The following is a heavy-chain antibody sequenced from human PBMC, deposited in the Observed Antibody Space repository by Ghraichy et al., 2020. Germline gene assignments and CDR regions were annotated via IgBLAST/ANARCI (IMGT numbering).Heavy chain of an antibody. Sequence: GGSLRLSCTASGFTFGGYAMSWVRQAPGKGLEWVGFIRSKAYGGTTEYAASVKGRFTISRDDSKSIAYLQMNSLKTEDTAVYYCTQLNPSRDVDTAMAEPTAEFDYWGQGTLVTVSS. CDR3: TQLNPSRDVDTAMAEPTAEFDY. CDR2: IRSKAYGGTT. D-gene: IGHD5-18*01. CDR1: GFTFGGYA. V-gene: IGHV3-49*04. J-gene: IGHJ4*02.